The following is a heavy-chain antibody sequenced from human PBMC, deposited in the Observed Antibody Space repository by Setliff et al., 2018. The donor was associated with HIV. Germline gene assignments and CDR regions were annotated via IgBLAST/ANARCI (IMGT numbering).Heavy chain of an antibody. CDR1: GFTFSRYG. CDR2: IRYDATDK. D-gene: IGHD4-17*01. Sequence: PGGSLRLSCAASGFTFSRYGMHWVRQAPGKGLEWVAFIRYDATDKYYRDSVKGRFTISRDNSKNTLYLQMNSLRAEDTAVYYCARDGSYGDYAGPRRYYFDYWGQGTLVTVSS. V-gene: IGHV3-30*02. J-gene: IGHJ4*02. CDR3: ARDGSYGDYAGPRRYYFDY.